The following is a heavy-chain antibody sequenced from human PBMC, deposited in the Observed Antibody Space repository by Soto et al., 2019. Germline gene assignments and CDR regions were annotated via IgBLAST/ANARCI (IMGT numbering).Heavy chain of an antibody. CDR2: IYYSGST. CDR1: GGSISSGGYY. J-gene: IGHJ6*02. V-gene: IGHV4-31*03. Sequence: PSETLSLTCTVSGGSISSGGYYWSWIRQHPGKGLEWIGYIYYSGSTYYNPSLKSRVTISVDTSKNQFSLKLSSVTAAGTAVYYCAREYSGYDINYYYYYGMDVWGQGTTVTVSS. D-gene: IGHD5-12*01. CDR3: AREYSGYDINYYYYYGMDV.